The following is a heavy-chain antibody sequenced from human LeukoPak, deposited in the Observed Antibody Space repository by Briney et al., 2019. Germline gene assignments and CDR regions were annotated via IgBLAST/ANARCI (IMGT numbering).Heavy chain of an antibody. Sequence: PGGSLRLSCAASGFTFSSYNMNWVRQAPGKGLEWVSSISSSSSYIYYADSVKGRSTISRDNAKKSLYLQMNSLRVEDTAVYYCARSELGYNYYYMDVWGKGTTVTISS. J-gene: IGHJ6*03. V-gene: IGHV3-21*01. CDR1: GFTFSSYN. CDR3: ARSELGYNYYYMDV. D-gene: IGHD3-10*01. CDR2: ISSSSSYI.